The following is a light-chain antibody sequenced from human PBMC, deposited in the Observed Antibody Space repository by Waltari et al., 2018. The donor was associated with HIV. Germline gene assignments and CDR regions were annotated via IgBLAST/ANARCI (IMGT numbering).Light chain of an antibody. CDR2: EVT. CDR3: SSYGDSLRVL. V-gene: IGLV2-8*01. J-gene: IGLJ3*02. Sequence: QSALTPPPSASGSLGQSVTISCTGSSSALGAYDSVSLFQRHPRSAPKLLLYEVTRRPSTVSDRFSGSRSGSTAFLTVAGLQPDDEATYFCSSYGDSLRVLFGGGTNVTVL. CDR1: SSALGAYDS.